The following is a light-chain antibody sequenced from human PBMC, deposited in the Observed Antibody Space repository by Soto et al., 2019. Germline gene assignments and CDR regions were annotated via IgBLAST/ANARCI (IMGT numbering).Light chain of an antibody. Sequence: QSVLTQPPSASGSPGQSVTISCTGTSSDVGGYNYVSWYQQHPGKAPKLMISEVSKRPSGVPDRFSGSKSGNTASLTVSGLQAEDEADYSCSSFAGNNTLVFGGGTKLTVL. V-gene: IGLV2-8*01. CDR1: SSDVGGYNY. CDR3: SSFAGNNTLV. J-gene: IGLJ2*01. CDR2: EVS.